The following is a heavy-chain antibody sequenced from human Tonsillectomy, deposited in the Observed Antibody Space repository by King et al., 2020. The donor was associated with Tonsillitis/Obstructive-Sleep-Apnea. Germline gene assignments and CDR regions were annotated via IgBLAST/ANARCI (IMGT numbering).Heavy chain of an antibody. Sequence: VQLVESGGGLVQPGESLRLSCAASGFTFRSYWMSWVRQAPGKGLEWVANIKQDGREKYYVDSVKGRFTFSRDNAKNSLYLQMKSLRAEDTAVYYCEREFGVVNLYDYWGQGTLVTVSS. CDR2: IKQDGREK. CDR3: EREFGVVNLYDY. D-gene: IGHD3-3*01. V-gene: IGHV3-7*01. CDR1: GFTFRSYW. J-gene: IGHJ4*02.